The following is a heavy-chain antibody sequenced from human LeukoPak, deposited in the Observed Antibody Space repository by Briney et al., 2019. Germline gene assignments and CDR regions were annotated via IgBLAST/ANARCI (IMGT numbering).Heavy chain of an antibody. CDR2: IYTSGST. CDR1: GGSISSYY. D-gene: IGHD1-14*01. CDR3: ANQRNRYYFDY. V-gene: IGHV4-4*07. Sequence: SETLSLTCTVSGGSISSYYWSWIRQPAGKGLEWIGRIYTSGSTNYSPSLKSRVTISVDTSKNQFSLKLSSVTAADTAVYYCANQRNRYYFDYWGQGTLVTVSS. J-gene: IGHJ4*02.